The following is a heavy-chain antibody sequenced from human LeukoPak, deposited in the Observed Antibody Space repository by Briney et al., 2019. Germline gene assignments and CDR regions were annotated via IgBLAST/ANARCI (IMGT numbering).Heavy chain of an antibody. V-gene: IGHV3-30*19. CDR2: ISYDGTKK. CDR1: GFTFSSYG. J-gene: IGHJ3*02. CDR3: ARGYSSTWPDAFDI. D-gene: IGHD6-13*01. Sequence: SGGSLRLSCAASGFTFSSYGMHWVRQAPGKGLEWMAVISYDGTKKYYADSVKGRFTISRDYSKKTLYLQMNSLRGEDTALYYCARGYSSTWPDAFDIWGQGTMVTVSS.